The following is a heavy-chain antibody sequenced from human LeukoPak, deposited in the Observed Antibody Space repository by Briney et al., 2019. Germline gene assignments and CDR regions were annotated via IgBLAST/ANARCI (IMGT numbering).Heavy chain of an antibody. CDR3: ARALYGSGSGTYYYYYYGMDV. CDR2: INPSGGST. Sequence: EASVKVSCKASGYTFTSYYMHWVRQAPGQGLEWMGIINPSGGSTSYAQKFQGRVTMTRDTSTSTVYMELSSLRSEDTAVYYCARALYGSGSGTYYYYYYGMDVWGKGTTVTVSS. D-gene: IGHD3-10*01. V-gene: IGHV1-46*01. CDR1: GYTFTSYY. J-gene: IGHJ6*04.